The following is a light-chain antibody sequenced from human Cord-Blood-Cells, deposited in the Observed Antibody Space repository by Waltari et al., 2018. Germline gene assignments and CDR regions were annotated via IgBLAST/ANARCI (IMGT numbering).Light chain of an antibody. Sequence: TLSLSPGERATLSCRASQSVSSSYLAWYQQKPGQAPRLLIYGASSRATGIPDRYSGSGSGTDFTLTISRLEPEDFAVYYCQQYGSSPLTFGGGTKVEIK. V-gene: IGKV3-20*01. CDR1: QSVSSSY. J-gene: IGKJ4*01. CDR3: QQYGSSPLT. CDR2: GAS.